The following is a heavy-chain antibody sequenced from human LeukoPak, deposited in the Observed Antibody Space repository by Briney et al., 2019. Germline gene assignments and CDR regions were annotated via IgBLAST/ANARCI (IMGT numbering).Heavy chain of an antibody. J-gene: IGHJ5*02. CDR3: ARAYCSSTSCYTEGWFDP. CDR2: FHYSGST. D-gene: IGHD2-2*02. Sequence: SETLSLTCTVSGYSIISGYSWEWIRQPPGKGLEWIGSFHYSGSTYYNPSFMSRVTISGDTSKNQFSLRLSSVTAADTAVYYCARAYCSSTSCYTEGWFDPWGQGTLVTVSS. V-gene: IGHV4-38-2*02. CDR1: GYSIISGYS.